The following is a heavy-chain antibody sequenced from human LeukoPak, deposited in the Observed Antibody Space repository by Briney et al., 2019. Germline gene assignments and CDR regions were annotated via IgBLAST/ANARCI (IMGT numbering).Heavy chain of an antibody. CDR2: ISYTGGT. Sequence: SETLSLTCTVSGGSVNNGPYYWSWIRQHPGKGLEWIGYISYTGGTYYNPSLESRVTISVDTSKNQFSLKLSSVTAADTAVYYCARDLAATLGYCSGGSCYSNWFDPWGQGTLVTVSS. CDR1: GGSVNNGPYY. D-gene: IGHD2-15*01. CDR3: ARDLAATLGYCSGGSCYSNWFDP. V-gene: IGHV4-31*03. J-gene: IGHJ5*02.